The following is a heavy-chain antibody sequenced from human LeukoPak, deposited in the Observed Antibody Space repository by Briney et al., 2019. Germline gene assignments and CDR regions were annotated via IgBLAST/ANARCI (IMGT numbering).Heavy chain of an antibody. V-gene: IGHV1-2*02. CDR3: ARRYSQHPFDY. Sequence: ASVKVSCKASGYTFTGYYMHWVRQAPGQGLEWMGWINPNSGGTNYAQKLQGRVTMTRDTSISTAYMELSRLRSDDTAVYYCARRYSQHPFDYWGQGTLVTVSS. CDR1: GYTFTGYY. J-gene: IGHJ4*02. D-gene: IGHD5-18*01. CDR2: INPNSGGT.